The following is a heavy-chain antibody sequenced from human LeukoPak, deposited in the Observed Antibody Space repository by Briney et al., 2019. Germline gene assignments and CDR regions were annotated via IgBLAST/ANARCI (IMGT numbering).Heavy chain of an antibody. D-gene: IGHD3-22*01. J-gene: IGHJ4*02. CDR1: GGSISSYY. CDR3: ARDDDSSGYYSYDY. Sequence: SETLSLTCTVSGGSISSYYWSWIRQPAGKGLEWIGRIYTSGSTNYNPSLKSRVTISVDTSKNQFSLKLSSVTAADTAVYYCARDDDSSGYYSYDYWGQGTLVTVSS. CDR2: IYTSGST. V-gene: IGHV4-4*07.